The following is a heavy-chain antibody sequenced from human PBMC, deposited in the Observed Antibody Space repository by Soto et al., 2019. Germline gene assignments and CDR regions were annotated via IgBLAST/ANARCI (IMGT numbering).Heavy chain of an antibody. J-gene: IGHJ4*02. CDR2: IYYSGRT. D-gene: IGHD6-6*01. CDR3: ARDRSNSPDYFDY. V-gene: IGHV4-30-4*01. CDR1: GGSINSDAYY. Sequence: NPSETLSLTCTVSGGSINSDAYYWSWIRQPPGKGLEWIGHIYYSGRTYYNPSPESRLTISLDTSKNQFSLRLSSVTASDTAVYYCARDRSNSPDYFDYWGRGTLVTVSS.